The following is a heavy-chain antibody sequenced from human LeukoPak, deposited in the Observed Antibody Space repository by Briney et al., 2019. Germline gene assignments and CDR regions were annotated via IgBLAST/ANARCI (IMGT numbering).Heavy chain of an antibody. CDR1: GFTFSAYG. Sequence: GGSLRLSCAAPGFTFSAYGMSWFRQAPGKGLEWVSAITYSSGNTYYADSVKGRFTISRDNSKNTLYLQMNSLRAEDTALYYCAKDGTGCGGDCYSDYWGQGTLVTVS. D-gene: IGHD2-21*02. CDR3: AKDGTGCGGDCYSDY. J-gene: IGHJ4*02. CDR2: ITYSSGNT. V-gene: IGHV3-23*01.